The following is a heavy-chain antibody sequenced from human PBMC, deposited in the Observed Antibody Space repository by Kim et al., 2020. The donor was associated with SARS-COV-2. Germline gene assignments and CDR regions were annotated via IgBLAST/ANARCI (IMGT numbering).Heavy chain of an antibody. Sequence: GGSLRLSCAASGFTFSSYWMTWVRQAPGKGLEWVANIKQDGSQKYYVDSVKGRFTISRDNAKNSLYLQMNSLRAEDTAVYYCARDGDLYSSGKDAFDIWGQGTMLTVSS. CDR3: ARDGDLYSSGKDAFDI. CDR1: GFTFSSYW. J-gene: IGHJ3*02. V-gene: IGHV3-7*01. D-gene: IGHD6-19*01. CDR2: IKQDGSQK.